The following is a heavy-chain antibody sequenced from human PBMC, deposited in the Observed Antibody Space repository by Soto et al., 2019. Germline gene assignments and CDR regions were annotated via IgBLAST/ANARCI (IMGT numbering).Heavy chain of an antibody. CDR2: INHSGST. CDR3: ARDKITGLFDY. D-gene: IGHD2-8*02. J-gene: IGHJ4*02. Sequence: PSETLSLTCAVYGGSFSGYYLTWIRQPPGTGLEWIGEINHSGSTNYNPSLKSRVTISVDTSKNQFSLKLTSVTAADTAAYYCARDKITGLFDYWGQGTLVXVA. V-gene: IGHV4-34*01. CDR1: GGSFSGYY.